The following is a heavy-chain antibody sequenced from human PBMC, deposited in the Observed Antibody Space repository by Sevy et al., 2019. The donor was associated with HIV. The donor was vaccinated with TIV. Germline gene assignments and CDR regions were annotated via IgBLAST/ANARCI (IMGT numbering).Heavy chain of an antibody. D-gene: IGHD6-19*01. CDR2: ISGSGATT. CDR1: GITFSSYA. Sequence: GGSLRLSCAASGITFSSYAMSWVRQAPGKGLEWVSGISGSGATTYYADSVKGRFTISRDNSMDTLYLQMNSLRVEDTAIYYCGEEGVGVAVAAEGRVYFDFWGQGTLVTVSS. J-gene: IGHJ4*02. CDR3: GEEGVGVAVAAEGRVYFDF. V-gene: IGHV3-23*01.